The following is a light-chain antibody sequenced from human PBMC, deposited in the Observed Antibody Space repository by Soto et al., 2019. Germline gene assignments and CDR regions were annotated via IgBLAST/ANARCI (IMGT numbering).Light chain of an antibody. CDR3: QQYKSWPT. J-gene: IGKJ1*01. CDR2: GVS. V-gene: IGKV3-15*01. CDR1: QSISIN. Sequence: IVMTQSPATLSVSPGERATLSCRASQSISINLSWYHQKPVQSPRLLXYGVSSRATGVPARFSGSGSGTEFTLTINSLLSEDFGVYYCQQYKSWPTFGQGTKV.